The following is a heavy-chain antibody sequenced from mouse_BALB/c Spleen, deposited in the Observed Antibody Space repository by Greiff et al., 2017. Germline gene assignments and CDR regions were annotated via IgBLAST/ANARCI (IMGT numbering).Heavy chain of an antibody. V-gene: IGHV5-6-5*01. J-gene: IGHJ2*01. CDR2: ISSGGST. Sequence: EVMLVESGGGLVKPGGSLKLSCAASGFTFSSYAMSWVRQTPEKRLEWVASISSGGSTYYPDSVKGRFTISRDNARNILYLQMSSLRSEDTAMYYCARSITTAFYFDYWGQGTTLTVSS. CDR1: GFTFSSYA. D-gene: IGHD1-2*01. CDR3: ARSITTAFYFDY.